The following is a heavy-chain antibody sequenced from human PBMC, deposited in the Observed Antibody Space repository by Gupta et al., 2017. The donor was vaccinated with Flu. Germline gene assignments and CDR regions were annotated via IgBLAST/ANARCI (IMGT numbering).Heavy chain of an antibody. J-gene: IGHJ4*02. Sequence: GQQAPGQGLEWMGWFNPNSGTTNYAQTFQGRVTMTRDTSISSTYKEVTRLRSDDTAVYDGARDGCGGGSCVADYWGQGTRVTVSA. CDR2: FNPNSGTT. V-gene: IGHV1-2*02. D-gene: IGHD2-21*01. CDR3: ARDGCGGGSCVADY.